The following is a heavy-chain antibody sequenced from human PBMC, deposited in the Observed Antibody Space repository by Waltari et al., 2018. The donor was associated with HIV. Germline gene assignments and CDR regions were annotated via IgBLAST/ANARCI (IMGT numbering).Heavy chain of an antibody. Sequence: QVQLVQSGAEVKKPGASVKVSCKASGYTFTSYDINWVRQATGQGLEGMGWMNPNIGNTGYAQKFQGRVTMTRNTSISTAYMELSSLRSEDTAVYYCARLSLWFGEAFDIWGQGTMVTVSS. D-gene: IGHD3-10*01. CDR1: GYTFTSYD. CDR2: MNPNIGNT. CDR3: ARLSLWFGEAFDI. J-gene: IGHJ3*02. V-gene: IGHV1-8*01.